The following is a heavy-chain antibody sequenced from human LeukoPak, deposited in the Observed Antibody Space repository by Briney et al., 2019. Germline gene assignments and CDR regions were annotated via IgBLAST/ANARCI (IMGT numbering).Heavy chain of an antibody. Sequence: SETLSLTCTVSGGSISSSSYYWGWIRQPPGKGLEWIGSIYYSGSTYYNPSLKSRVTISVDTSKNQFSLKLSSVTAADTAVYYCARGRVGATTPPYWYFDLWGRGTLVTVSS. CDR2: IYYSGST. J-gene: IGHJ2*01. CDR3: ARGRVGATTPPYWYFDL. CDR1: GGSISSSSYY. D-gene: IGHD1-26*01. V-gene: IGHV4-39*01.